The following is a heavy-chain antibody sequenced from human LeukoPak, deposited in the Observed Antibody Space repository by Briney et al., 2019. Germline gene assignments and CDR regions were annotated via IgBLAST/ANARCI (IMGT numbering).Heavy chain of an antibody. D-gene: IGHD2-15*01. J-gene: IGHJ3*02. CDR2: IWYDGSNK. CDR1: GFTFSSYG. V-gene: IGHV3-33*01. Sequence: GGSLRLSCAASGFTFSSYGMHWVRQAPGKGLEWVAVIWYDGSNKYYADSVKGRFTISRDNSKNTLYLQMNSLRAEDTAVYYCARDLFGYCSGGSCYVDAFDIWGQGTMVTVSS. CDR3: ARDLFGYCSGGSCYVDAFDI.